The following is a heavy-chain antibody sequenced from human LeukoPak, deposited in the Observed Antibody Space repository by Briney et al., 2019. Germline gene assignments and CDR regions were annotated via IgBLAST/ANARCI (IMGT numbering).Heavy chain of an antibody. V-gene: IGHV3-66*01. CDR3: ARDAEGYFDYAYGYLDY. CDR1: GFTVSSNY. J-gene: IGHJ4*02. D-gene: IGHD3-9*01. Sequence: QPGGSLRLSCAASGFTVSSNYMSWVRQAPGKGLEWVSVIYSGGSTYYADSVKGRFTISRDNSKNTLYLQMNSMRAEDTAVYYCARDAEGYFDYAYGYLDYWGQGTRVTVSS. CDR2: IYSGGST.